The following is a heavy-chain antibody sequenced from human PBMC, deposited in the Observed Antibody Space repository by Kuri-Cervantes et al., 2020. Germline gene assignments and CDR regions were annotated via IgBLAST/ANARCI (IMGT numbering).Heavy chain of an antibody. CDR1: GGSISSSNW. D-gene: IGHD4-23*01. V-gene: IGHV4-4*02. CDR2: IYHSGST. Sequence: SETLSLTCAVSGGSISSSNWWSWVRQPPGKGLEWIGEIYHSGSTNYNPSLKSRVTISVDKSKNQFSLKLSSVTAADTAVYYCARGTTVAENWFDPWGQGTLVTVSS. CDR3: ARGTTVAENWFDP. J-gene: IGHJ5*02.